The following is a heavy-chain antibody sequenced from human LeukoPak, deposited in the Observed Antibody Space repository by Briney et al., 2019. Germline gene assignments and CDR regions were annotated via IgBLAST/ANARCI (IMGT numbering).Heavy chain of an antibody. CDR1: GYTFTGYY. Sequence: ASVKVSCKASGYTFTGYYMHWVRQAPGQGLEWMGWINPNSGGTNYAQKFQGRVTMTRDTSISTAYMELSRLRSDDTAVYYCASEYCSSTSCYRALGYWGQGTLVTVSS. CDR3: ASEYCSSTSCYRALGY. D-gene: IGHD2-2*01. J-gene: IGHJ4*02. CDR2: INPNSGGT. V-gene: IGHV1-2*02.